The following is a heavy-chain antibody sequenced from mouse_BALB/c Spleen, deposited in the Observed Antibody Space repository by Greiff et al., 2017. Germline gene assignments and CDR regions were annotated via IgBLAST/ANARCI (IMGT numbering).Heavy chain of an antibody. CDR2: ISYSGST. J-gene: IGHJ4*01. V-gene: IGHV3-2*02. CDR3: ARNYRYEYYAMDY. CDR1: GYSITSDYA. Sequence: ESGPGLVKPSQSLSLTCTVTGYSITSDYAWNWIRQFPGNKLEWMGYISYSGSTSYNPSLKSRISITRDTSKNQFFLQLNSVTTEDTATYYCARNYRYEYYAMDYWGQGTSVTVSS. D-gene: IGHD2-14*01.